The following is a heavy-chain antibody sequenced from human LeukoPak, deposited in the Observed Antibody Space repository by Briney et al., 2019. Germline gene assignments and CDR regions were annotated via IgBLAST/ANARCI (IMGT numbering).Heavy chain of an antibody. CDR3: ARDGITIEGRFTFDI. CDR2: IYYSART. J-gene: IGHJ3*02. D-gene: IGHD3-10*01. Sequence: SETLSLTCTVSGGSISSSNYYWGWIRQPPGKGLECIGSIYYSARTYYNPSLKSRVTISVDTSKNQFSLKLSSVTAADTAVYYCARDGITIEGRFTFDIWGQGTMVTVSS. V-gene: IGHV4-39*07. CDR1: GGSISSSNYY.